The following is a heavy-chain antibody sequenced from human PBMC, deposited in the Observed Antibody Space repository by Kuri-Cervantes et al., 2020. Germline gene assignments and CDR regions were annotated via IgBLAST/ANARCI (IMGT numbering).Heavy chain of an antibody. J-gene: IGHJ4*02. D-gene: IGHD3-10*01. V-gene: IGHV3-33*08. CDR1: GFTFSSYA. CDR2: IWYDGSNK. CDR3: ARDMVRGVIDY. Sequence: LSLTCAASGFTFSSYAMHWVRQAPGKGLEWVAVIWYDGSNKYYADSVKGRFTISRDNSKNTLYLQMNSLRAEDTAVYYCARDMVRGVIDYWGQGTLVTVSS.